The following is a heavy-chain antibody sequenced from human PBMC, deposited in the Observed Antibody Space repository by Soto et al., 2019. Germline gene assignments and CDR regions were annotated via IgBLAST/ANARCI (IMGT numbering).Heavy chain of an antibody. D-gene: IGHD6-6*01. V-gene: IGHV1-46*01. CDR1: GYSFTAYF. CDR3: ARAPYSSSSFFFDY. Sequence: GASVKVSCKASGYSFTAYFMHWVRQAPGQGLEWMGIVHPSGGNTNYAQKFQGRVTMTWDTSTTTVYMELSSLRSGDTAVYYCARAPYSSSSFFFDYWGQGNPVTVSS. CDR2: VHPSGGNT. J-gene: IGHJ4*02.